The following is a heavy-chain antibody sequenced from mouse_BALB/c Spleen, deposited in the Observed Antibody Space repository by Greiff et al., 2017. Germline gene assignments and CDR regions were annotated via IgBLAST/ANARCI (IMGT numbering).Heavy chain of an antibody. Sequence: QVQLQQSGAELVRPGTSVKVSCKASGYAFTNYLIEWVKQRPGQGLEWIGVINPGSGGTNYNEKFKGKATLTADKSSSTAYMQLSSLTSDDSAVYFCARPYGNLYYFDYWGQGTTLTVSS. CDR3: ARPYGNLYYFDY. CDR1: GYAFTNYL. D-gene: IGHD2-1*01. V-gene: IGHV1-54*03. J-gene: IGHJ2*01. CDR2: INPGSGGT.